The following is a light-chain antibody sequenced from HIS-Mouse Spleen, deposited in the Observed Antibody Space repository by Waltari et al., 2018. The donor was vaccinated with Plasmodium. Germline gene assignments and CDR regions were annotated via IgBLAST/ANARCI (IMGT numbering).Light chain of an antibody. J-gene: IGKJ1*01. Sequence: DIQITQSPSSLSASVGDRVTITCRASQSISNYVNWYQQKPGKAPKFRIYAASTLQSGVPSRFSGSGSGTDFTLTISSLQPEDFATYYCQQSYSTWTFGQGTKVEIK. CDR2: AAS. CDR3: QQSYSTWT. CDR1: QSISNY. V-gene: IGKV1-39*01.